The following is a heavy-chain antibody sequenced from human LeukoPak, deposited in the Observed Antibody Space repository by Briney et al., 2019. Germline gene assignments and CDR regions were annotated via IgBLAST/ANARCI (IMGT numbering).Heavy chain of an antibody. CDR1: GYTFTSYG. CDR2: ISAYNGNT. V-gene: IGHV1-18*01. CDR3: ARGPGYYYDSSGYETIYNTDY. J-gene: IGHJ4*02. D-gene: IGHD3-22*01. Sequence: GASVKVSCKASGYTFTSYGISWVRQAPGQGLEWMGWISAYNGNTNYAQKLQGRVTMTTDTSTSTAYMELRSLRSDDTAVYYCARGPGYYYDSSGYETIYNTDYWGQGTLVTVSS.